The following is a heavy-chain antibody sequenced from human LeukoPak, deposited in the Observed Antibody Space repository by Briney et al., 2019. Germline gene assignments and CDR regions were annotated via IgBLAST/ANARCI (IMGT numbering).Heavy chain of an antibody. CDR3: ARDRDGYSGSPHDY. D-gene: IGHD1-26*01. Sequence: ASVTVSCKASGYTFTGYYMHWVRQAPGQGLEWMGWINPNSGGTNYAQKFQGRVTMTRDTSISTAYMELSRLRSDDTAVYYCARDRDGYSGSPHDYWGQGTLVTVSS. CDR2: INPNSGGT. J-gene: IGHJ4*02. V-gene: IGHV1-2*02. CDR1: GYTFTGYY.